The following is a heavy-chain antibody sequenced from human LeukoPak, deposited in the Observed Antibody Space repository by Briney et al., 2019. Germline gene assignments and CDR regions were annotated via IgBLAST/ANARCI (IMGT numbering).Heavy chain of an antibody. Sequence: SVKVCCKASGGTFSSYAISWVRQAPGQGLEWMGGIIPIFGTANYAQQFQGRVTITADESTSTAYMELSSLRSEDTAVYYCARDLLGGLNLNYYYYYMDVWGKGTTVTISS. CDR1: GGTFSSYA. V-gene: IGHV1-69*13. J-gene: IGHJ6*03. D-gene: IGHD3-16*01. CDR3: ARDLLGGLNLNYYYYYMDV. CDR2: IIPIFGTA.